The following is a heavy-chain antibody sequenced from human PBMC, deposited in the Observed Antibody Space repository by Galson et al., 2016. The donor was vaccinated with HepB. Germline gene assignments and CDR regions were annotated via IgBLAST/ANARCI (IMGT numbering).Heavy chain of an antibody. J-gene: IGHJ4*02. V-gene: IGHV4-4*02. CDR1: GGSITENW. CDR3: ARDQAGEILRRPLGY. CDR2: IYHSGTT. Sequence: SETLSLTCAVSGGSITENWWSWVRQSPGKGLEWIGEIYHSGTTNYNPSLQSRVTLSVDKSNKQCSLKLTSVTAADTAVYYCARDQAGEILRRPLGYWGQGTLVTVSS. D-gene: IGHD4-17*01.